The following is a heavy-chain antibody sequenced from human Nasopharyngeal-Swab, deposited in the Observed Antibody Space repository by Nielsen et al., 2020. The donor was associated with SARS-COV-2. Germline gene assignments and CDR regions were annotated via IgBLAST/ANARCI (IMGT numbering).Heavy chain of an antibody. CDR3: ARDYCSSTSCYDY. J-gene: IGHJ4*02. CDR2: ISSSGSTR. Sequence: GGSLRLSCAASGFTFSSYEMNWVRQAPGKGLEWVSYISSSGSTRYYADSVTGRFTISRDNAKNSLYLQMNSLRAEDTAVYYCARDYCSSTSCYDYWGQGTLVTVSS. D-gene: IGHD2-2*01. CDR1: GFTFSSYE. V-gene: IGHV3-48*03.